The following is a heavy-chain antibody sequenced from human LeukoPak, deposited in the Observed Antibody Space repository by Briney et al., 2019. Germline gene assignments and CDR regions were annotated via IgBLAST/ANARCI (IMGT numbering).Heavy chain of an antibody. CDR2: INSDGSSI. J-gene: IGHJ5*02. V-gene: IGHV3-74*01. D-gene: IGHD3-9*01. CDR1: GFTFSSNW. Sequence: PGGSLRLSCVVSGFTFSSNWMHWVRQAPGKGLVWVSRINSDGSSIRYADSVKGRFTISRDNAKNTLYLQMNSLRAEDTAVYYCARVNDILTGYYLGGAFDPWGQGTLVTVSS. CDR3: ARVNDILTGYYLGGAFDP.